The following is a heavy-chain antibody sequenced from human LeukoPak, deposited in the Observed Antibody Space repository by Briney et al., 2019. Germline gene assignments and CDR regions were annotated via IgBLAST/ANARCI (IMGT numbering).Heavy chain of an antibody. CDR1: GYTFTSYG. Sequence: GASVKVSCKASGYTFTSYGISWVRQAPGQGLEWMGWISAYNGNTNYAQKLQGRVTMTTDTSTSTAYMELGSLRSDDTAVYYCAREYYYGSGSYYIKVPIYYYYGMDVWGQGTTVTVS. D-gene: IGHD3-10*01. J-gene: IGHJ6*02. V-gene: IGHV1-18*01. CDR3: AREYYYGSGSYYIKVPIYYYYGMDV. CDR2: ISAYNGNT.